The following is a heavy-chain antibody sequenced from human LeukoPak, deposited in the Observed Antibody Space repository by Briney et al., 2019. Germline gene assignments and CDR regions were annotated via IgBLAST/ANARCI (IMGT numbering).Heavy chain of an antibody. CDR3: AKDRYCGRTSCSGGLDS. CDR1: GFTFGDFA. D-gene: IGHD2-2*01. CDR2: ISWSSANI. V-gene: IGHV3-9*01. Sequence: GGSLRLSCAASGFTFGDFAMHWVRQVPGKGLEWVSVISWSSANIGYADSVKGRFTISRDNAESSLYLQMDSLRPEDTALYYCAKDRYCGRTSCSGGLDSWGRGTLVTVSS. J-gene: IGHJ4*02.